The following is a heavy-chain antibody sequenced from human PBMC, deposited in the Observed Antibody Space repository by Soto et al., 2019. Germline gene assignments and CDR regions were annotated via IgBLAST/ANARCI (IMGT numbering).Heavy chain of an antibody. CDR2: ISYDGSNE. CDR1: GFTFRSYG. D-gene: IGHD1-26*01. Sequence: QVQLVESGGGVVQPGRSLRLSCAASGFTFRSYGMHWDRQTPGRGLEWVAGISYDGSNEYYADSVKGRFTISRDNSKNTLYLQTDSLKPEDTAVYYCAKWEDRGYGFAFDYWGQGTLVTVSS. J-gene: IGHJ4*02. CDR3: AKWEDRGYGFAFDY. V-gene: IGHV3-30*18.